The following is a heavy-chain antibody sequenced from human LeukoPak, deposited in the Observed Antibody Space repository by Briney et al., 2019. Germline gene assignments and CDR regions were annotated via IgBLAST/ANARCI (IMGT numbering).Heavy chain of an antibody. CDR3: ARESGLVAAPYYYYYYYMDV. D-gene: IGHD5-12*01. Sequence: SETLSLTCTVSGGSISSGRYNWTWIRHAAGKGLEWIRRVNTSETTKYTPSLKSRVTISLHTSKNQFSLKLSSLTPAGPAGDYCARESGLVAAPYYYYYYYMDVWGKGTTVTISS. CDR2: VNTSETT. CDR1: GGSISSGRYN. J-gene: IGHJ6*03. V-gene: IGHV4-61*02.